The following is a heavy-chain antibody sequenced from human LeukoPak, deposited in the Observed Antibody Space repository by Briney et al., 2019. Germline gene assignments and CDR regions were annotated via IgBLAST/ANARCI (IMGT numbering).Heavy chain of an antibody. CDR1: GFTFSSSA. CDR3: AKRTYYYDSSGYYHRIDY. J-gene: IGHJ4*02. CDR2: ISGSGGST. V-gene: IGHV3-23*01. D-gene: IGHD3-22*01. Sequence: GGSLRLSCAASGFTFSSSAMNWVRQAPGKGLGWVSAISGSGGSTNYTDSVKGRFTISRDNSKNTLYLQMNSLRAEDTAVYYCAKRTYYYDSSGYYHRIDYWGQGTLVTVSS.